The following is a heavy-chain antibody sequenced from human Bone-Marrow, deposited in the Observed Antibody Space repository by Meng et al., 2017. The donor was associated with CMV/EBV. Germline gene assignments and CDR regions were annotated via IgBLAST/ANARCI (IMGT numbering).Heavy chain of an antibody. D-gene: IGHD2-15*01. V-gene: IGHV4-39*01. J-gene: IGHJ5*02. CDR3: ASREGGGLGWFDP. CDR1: GDSISSSSYH. Sequence: GSLRLSCTVSGDSISSSSYHWGWIRQPPGKGLEWIGSIYYSGSTYYNPSLKSRVTISVDTSKNQFSLKLSSVTAADTAVYYCASREGGGLGWFDPWGQGTLVTVSS. CDR2: IYYSGST.